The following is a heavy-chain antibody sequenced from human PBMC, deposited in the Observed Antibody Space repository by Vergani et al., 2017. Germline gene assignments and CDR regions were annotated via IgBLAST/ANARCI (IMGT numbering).Heavy chain of an antibody. J-gene: IGHJ6*02. V-gene: IGHV3-43*01. CDR2: ISWDGGST. CDR1: GFTFDDYT. D-gene: IGHD4/OR15-4a*01. Sequence: EVQLVESGGVVVQPGGSLRLSCAASGFTFDDYTMHWVRQAPGKGLEWVSLISWDGGSTYYPDSVKGRFTIARDNAKNSLFLQMNSLRAEDTALYYCARQLDYRYYYGMDVWGQGTTVTVSS. CDR3: ARQLDYRYYYGMDV.